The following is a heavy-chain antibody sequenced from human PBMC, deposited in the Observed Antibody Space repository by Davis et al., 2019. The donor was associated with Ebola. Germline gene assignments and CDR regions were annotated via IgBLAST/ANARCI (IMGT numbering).Heavy chain of an antibody. V-gene: IGHV3-15*07. Sequence: GESLKISCAASGFTFSGSAMHWVRQAPGKGLEWVGRIKSKTDGGTTDYAAPVKGRFTISRDDSKNTLYLQMNSLKTEDTAVYYCTTGPRITGTTYYWFDPWGQGTLVTVSS. D-gene: IGHD1-7*01. J-gene: IGHJ5*02. CDR1: GFTFSGSA. CDR2: IKSKTDGGTT. CDR3: TTGPRITGTTYYWFDP.